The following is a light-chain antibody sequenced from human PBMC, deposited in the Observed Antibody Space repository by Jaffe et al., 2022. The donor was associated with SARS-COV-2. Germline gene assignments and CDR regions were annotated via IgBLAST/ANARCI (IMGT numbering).Light chain of an antibody. CDR2: GAS. CDR1: QSVSSN. V-gene: IGKV3-15*01. Sequence: EMVMTQSPGTLSVSPGERATLSCRASQSVSSNLAWYQQKPGQAPRLLIYGASTRATGIPARFSGSGSGTEFTLTISSLQSEDFAVYFCQQYNTWPRTFGQGTKVEIK. J-gene: IGKJ1*01. CDR3: QQYNTWPRT.